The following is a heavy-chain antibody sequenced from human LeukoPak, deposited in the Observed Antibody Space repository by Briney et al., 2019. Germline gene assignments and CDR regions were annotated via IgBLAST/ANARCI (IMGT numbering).Heavy chain of an antibody. J-gene: IGHJ4*02. CDR3: AKDKRAVGEGVAFGY. CDR1: GFTFSSYG. V-gene: IGHV3-30*18. D-gene: IGHD3-10*01. Sequence: GGSLRLSCAASGFTFSSYGMHWVRQAPGKGLEWVAVISYDGSNKYYADSVKGRFTISRDNSKDTLYVQMNSLRPEDTAVYYCAKDKRAVGEGVAFGYWGQGTLVTVSS. CDR2: ISYDGSNK.